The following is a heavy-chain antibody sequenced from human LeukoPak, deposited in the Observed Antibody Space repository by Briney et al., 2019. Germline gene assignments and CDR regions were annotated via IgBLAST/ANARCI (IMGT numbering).Heavy chain of an antibody. Sequence: GGSLRLSCAASGFTFSGFAMSWVRQAPGKGLEWVSAISGSGGSTYYADSVKGRFTISRDNSKNTLYLQMNSLRAEDTAVYYCAKDQDSSGYYYSSYFDYWGQGTLVTVSS. CDR1: GFTFSGFA. CDR2: ISGSGGST. D-gene: IGHD3-22*01. V-gene: IGHV3-23*01. CDR3: AKDQDSSGYYYSSYFDY. J-gene: IGHJ4*02.